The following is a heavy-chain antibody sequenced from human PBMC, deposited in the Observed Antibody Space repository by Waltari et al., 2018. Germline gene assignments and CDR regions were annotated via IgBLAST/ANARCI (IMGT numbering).Heavy chain of an antibody. CDR3: ARVDYGDLGFDY. V-gene: IGHV1-69*13. CDR2: ISPIFGKA. D-gene: IGHD4-17*01. Sequence: QVQLVQSGAEVKKPGSSVKVSCKASGGTFSSYAISWVRQAPGQGLEWMGGISPIFGKANYAQKFEGRVTMTADESTSTAYMELSSLRSEDTAVYYCARVDYGDLGFDYWGQGTLVTVSS. CDR1: GGTFSSYA. J-gene: IGHJ4*02.